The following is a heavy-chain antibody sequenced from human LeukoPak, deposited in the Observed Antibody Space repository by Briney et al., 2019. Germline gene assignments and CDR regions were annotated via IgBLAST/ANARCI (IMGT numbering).Heavy chain of an antibody. CDR1: GGSFSAYY. J-gene: IGHJ4*02. Sequence: SETLSLTCAVYGGSFSAYYWSWIRQPPGKGLEWIGEIDHTGSTNYNPSPKSRVTMSVDTSKNQISLQVTSVTAADTAVYYCAKPYYRSGTGGFDSWGQGTLVTVSS. CDR3: AKPYYRSGTGGFDS. CDR2: IDHTGST. D-gene: IGHD3-3*01. V-gene: IGHV4-34*01.